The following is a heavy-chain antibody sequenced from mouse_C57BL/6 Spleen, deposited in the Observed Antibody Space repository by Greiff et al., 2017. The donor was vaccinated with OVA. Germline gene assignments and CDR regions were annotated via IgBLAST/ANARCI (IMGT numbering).Heavy chain of an antibody. Sequence: QVQLKESGAELVRPGASVTLSCKASGYTFTDYEMHWVKQTPVHGLEWIGAIDPETGGTAYNQKFKGKAILTADKSSSTAYMELRSLTSEDSAVYYCTRWSTTEFAYWGQGTLVTVSA. CDR3: TRWSTTEFAY. CDR1: GYTFTDYE. J-gene: IGHJ3*01. V-gene: IGHV1-15*01. CDR2: IDPETGGT. D-gene: IGHD1-1*01.